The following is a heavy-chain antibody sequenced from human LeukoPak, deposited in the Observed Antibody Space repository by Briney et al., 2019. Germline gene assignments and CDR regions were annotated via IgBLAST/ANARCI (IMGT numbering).Heavy chain of an antibody. CDR1: GGSISSSSYY. CDR3: ARAIDYYDSSGNPWGYYFDY. D-gene: IGHD3-22*01. CDR2: IYYSGST. Sequence: SETLSLTCTVSGGSISSSSYYWGWIRQPPGKGLEWIGSIYYSGSTYYQPSLKSRVTISVDTSKNQFSLKLSSVTAADTAVYYCARAIDYYDSSGNPWGYYFDYWGQGTLVTVSS. J-gene: IGHJ4*02. V-gene: IGHV4-39*07.